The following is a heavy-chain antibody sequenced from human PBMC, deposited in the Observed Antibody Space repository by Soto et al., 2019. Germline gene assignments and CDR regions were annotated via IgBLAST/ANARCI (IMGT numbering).Heavy chain of an antibody. J-gene: IGHJ5*02. V-gene: IGHV4-59*01. Sequence: SETLSLTCTVSGGSISSYYWSWIRQPPGKGLEWIGYIYYSGSTNYNPSLKSRVTISVDTSKNQFSLKLSSVTAADTAVYYCARVTVTIKNNWFDPWGQGTLVTVSS. CDR1: GGSISSYY. D-gene: IGHD4-17*01. CDR2: IYYSGST. CDR3: ARVTVTIKNNWFDP.